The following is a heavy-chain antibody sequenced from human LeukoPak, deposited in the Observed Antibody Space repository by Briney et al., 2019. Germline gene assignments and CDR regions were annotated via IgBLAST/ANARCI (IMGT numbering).Heavy chain of an antibody. Sequence: GGSLRLSCAASGITFSSYATSWVRQVPGKGLEWVSAISSSGGRTYYADSVKGRFTISRDNSKNTLYLQMSSLRAEDTAVYYCAREGQWLVYFDYWGQGTLVTVSS. V-gene: IGHV3-23*01. CDR1: GITFSSYA. CDR2: ISSSGGRT. J-gene: IGHJ4*02. CDR3: AREGQWLVYFDY. D-gene: IGHD6-19*01.